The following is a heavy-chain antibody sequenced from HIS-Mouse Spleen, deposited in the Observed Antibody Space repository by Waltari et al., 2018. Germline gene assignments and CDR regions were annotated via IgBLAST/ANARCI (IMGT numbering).Heavy chain of an antibody. CDR1: GGSISSSSYY. CDR3: ARDHKSVVVAAKYFDY. V-gene: IGHV4-39*07. CDR2: IYYSGGT. J-gene: IGHJ4*02. Sequence: QLQLQESGPGLVKPSETLSLTCTVSGGSISSSSYYWGWIRQPPGKGLEWIGSIYYSGGTYYNPSLKSRVTISVDTSKNQFSLKLSSVTAADTAVYYCARDHKSVVVAAKYFDYWGQGTLVTVSS. D-gene: IGHD2-15*01.